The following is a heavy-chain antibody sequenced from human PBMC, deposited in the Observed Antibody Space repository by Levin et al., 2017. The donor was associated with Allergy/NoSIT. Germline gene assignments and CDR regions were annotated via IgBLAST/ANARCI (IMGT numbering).Heavy chain of an antibody. Sequence: MTGGSLRLSCAASGFAFSSASMGWVRQAPEKGLEWVGRIKSETDGGTTDYVAPVKGRFSVSRDDSKNMLYLQMNSLKGEDTAVYYCGTGGLGIWGQGTLVTVSS. CDR2: IKSETDGGTT. V-gene: IGHV3-15*01. D-gene: IGHD5-12*01. CDR3: GTGGLGI. J-gene: IGHJ4*02. CDR1: GFAFSSAS.